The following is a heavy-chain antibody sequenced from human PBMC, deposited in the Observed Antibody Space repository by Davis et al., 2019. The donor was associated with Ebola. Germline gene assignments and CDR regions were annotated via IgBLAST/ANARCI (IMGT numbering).Heavy chain of an antibody. CDR3: AKGGSGWPSDYSYGMGV. J-gene: IGHJ6*04. CDR1: GFVFRNYV. V-gene: IGHV3-23*01. CDR2: LGISADT. Sequence: GGSLRLSCAASGFVFRNYVMSWVRQAPGKGLEWVSTLGISADTFYADSVKGRFTISRDNSKNTLYLQMNGLRVEDTAIYYCAKGGSGWPSDYSYGMGVWGKGTTVTVSS. D-gene: IGHD6-19*01.